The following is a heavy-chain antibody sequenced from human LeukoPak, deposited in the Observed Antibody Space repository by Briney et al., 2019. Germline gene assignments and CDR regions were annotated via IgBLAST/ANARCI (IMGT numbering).Heavy chain of an antibody. Sequence: GGSLRLSCAASGFTFSSYGMNWVRQAPGKGLEWVSSISSSSSYIYYADSVKGRFTISRDNAKNSLYLQMNSLRAEDTAVYYCARDGGVMTRDAFDIWGQGTMVTVSS. CDR3: ARDGGVMTRDAFDI. CDR2: ISSSSSYI. V-gene: IGHV3-21*01. J-gene: IGHJ3*02. D-gene: IGHD3-16*01. CDR1: GFTFSSYG.